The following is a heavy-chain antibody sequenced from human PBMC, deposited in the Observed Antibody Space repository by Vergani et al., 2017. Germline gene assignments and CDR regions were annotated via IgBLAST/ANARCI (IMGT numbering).Heavy chain of an antibody. Sequence: QVRLEESGPGLVKPSETLSLTCSVSGYSIGSGFYWAWIRQSPGEGLQWLTSIHNRGKTYHNPSLKRRVSVSLDTSKNRFSLYLTSVTATDTAVYYCARSQGDYWYFDLWGPGSLVTVSS. D-gene: IGHD2-21*01. CDR2: IHNRGKT. CDR1: GYSIGSGFY. V-gene: IGHV4-38-2*01. CDR3: ARSQGDYWYFDL. J-gene: IGHJ2*01.